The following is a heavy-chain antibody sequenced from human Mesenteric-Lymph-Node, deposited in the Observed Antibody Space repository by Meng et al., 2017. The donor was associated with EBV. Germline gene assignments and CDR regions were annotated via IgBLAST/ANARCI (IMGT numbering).Heavy chain of an antibody. V-gene: IGHV3-53*01. CDR2: IYSGGST. CDR3: AKRLVVVTSPFDY. CDR1: GFTVSSDY. Sequence: EVTMVASGGGLIQPGGSLRLSCAACGFTVSSDYMTWVRHAPGKGLEWVSVIYSGGSTYYADFVKGRFTISRDNSKNTLYLQMNSLRAEDTALYYCAKRLVVVTSPFDYWGQGTLVTVSS. J-gene: IGHJ4*02. D-gene: IGHD3-22*01.